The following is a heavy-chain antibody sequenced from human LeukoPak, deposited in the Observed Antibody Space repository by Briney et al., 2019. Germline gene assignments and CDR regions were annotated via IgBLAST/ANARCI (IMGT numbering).Heavy chain of an antibody. CDR3: ARVRRGYNGYDAFDY. V-gene: IGHV3-48*03. CDR1: GFTFSNYE. J-gene: IGHJ4*02. CDR2: ISSSGITV. D-gene: IGHD5-12*01. Sequence: GGSLRLSCEASGFTFSNYEMNWVRQAPGQGLEWVSYISSSGITVYSADSVQGRFTISRDNAKNSLYLQMSSLRAEDTAIYYCARVRRGYNGYDAFDYWGQGTLVTVSS.